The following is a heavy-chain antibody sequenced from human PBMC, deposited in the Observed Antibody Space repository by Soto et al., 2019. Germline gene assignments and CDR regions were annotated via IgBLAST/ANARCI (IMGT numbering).Heavy chain of an antibody. CDR1: GYSFTSYA. CDR2: INAGNGNT. V-gene: IGHV1-3*01. Sequence: ASVKVCCKASGYSFTSYAMHLLRQAPGQRLEWMGWINAGNGNTKYSQKFQGRVTITRDTSASTAYMELSSLRSEDTAVYYCARDPTSGCRSYCRSPFDPWGQGTPVTVSS. D-gene: IGHD2-15*01. CDR3: ARDPTSGCRSYCRSPFDP. J-gene: IGHJ5*02.